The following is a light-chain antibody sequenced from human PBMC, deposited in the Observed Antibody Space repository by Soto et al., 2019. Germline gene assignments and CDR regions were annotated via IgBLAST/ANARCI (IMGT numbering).Light chain of an antibody. J-gene: IGKJ1*01. CDR2: GVS. Sequence: EIVMTQSPATLPVSPGERATLSCRASQSVSSNLAWYQQKPGQAPRLLIYGVSTRATGIPARFSGSGSGTEFTLTISSLQSEDFAVYYCQQYNNWPPWTFGQGTKVEI. CDR3: QQYNNWPPWT. V-gene: IGKV3-15*01. CDR1: QSVSSN.